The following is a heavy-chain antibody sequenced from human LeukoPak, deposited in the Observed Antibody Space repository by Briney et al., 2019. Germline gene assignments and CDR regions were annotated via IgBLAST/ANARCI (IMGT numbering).Heavy chain of an antibody. CDR1: GGSFSGYF. CDR3: ARAPSGEVESAARGDYLDY. V-gene: IGHV4-34*01. CDR2: INHSGGT. D-gene: IGHD6-13*01. Sequence: SETLSLTCAVYGGSFSGYFWSWIRQPPGKGLEWIGEINHSGGTNYNPSLKSRVTISVDTSKNRFSLKMNSVTAADTAVYYCARAPSGEVESAARGDYLDYWGQGTLVTVSS. J-gene: IGHJ4*02.